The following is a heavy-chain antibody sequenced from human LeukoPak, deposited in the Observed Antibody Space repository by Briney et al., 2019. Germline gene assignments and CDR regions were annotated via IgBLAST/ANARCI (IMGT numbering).Heavy chain of an antibody. D-gene: IGHD1-26*01. Sequence: PAETLSLTCTVSGGSISSNKYYWGWIRQPPGKWLEWIGSIYYSGSTHYNPTLKSRVTVFVDTSKNQFSLKLSSVTAADTAVYYCATPYSGGYQGLDIWGQGTMVTVSS. J-gene: IGHJ3*02. CDR3: ATPYSGGYQGLDI. V-gene: IGHV4-39*01. CDR2: IYYSGST. CDR1: GGSISSNKYY.